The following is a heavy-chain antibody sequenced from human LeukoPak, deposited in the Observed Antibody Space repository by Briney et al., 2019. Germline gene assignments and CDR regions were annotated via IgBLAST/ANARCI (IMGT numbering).Heavy chain of an antibody. V-gene: IGHV4-39*07. D-gene: IGHD5-24*01. CDR1: GGSISSSSYY. CDR3: ARAGLQGTYYDY. CDR2: IYYSGST. J-gene: IGHJ4*02. Sequence: SETLSLTCTVSGGSISSSSYYWGWIRQPPGKGLEWIGSIYYSGSTYYNPSLKSRVTISVDTSKNQFSLKLSSVTAADTAVYYCARAGLQGTYYDYWGQGTLVTVYS.